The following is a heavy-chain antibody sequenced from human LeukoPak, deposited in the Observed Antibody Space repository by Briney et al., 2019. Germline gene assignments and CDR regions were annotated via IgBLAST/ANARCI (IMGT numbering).Heavy chain of an antibody. D-gene: IGHD6-19*01. CDR1: GFTFSSYG. CDR2: ISYDGSNK. Sequence: GGSLRLSCAAPGFTFSSYGMHWVRQAPGKGLEWVAVISYDGSNKYYADSVKGRFTISRDNSKNTLYLQMNSLRAEDTAVYHCAKDLYGSGWYNYFDPWGQGALVTVSS. J-gene: IGHJ5*02. V-gene: IGHV3-30*18. CDR3: AKDLYGSGWYNYFDP.